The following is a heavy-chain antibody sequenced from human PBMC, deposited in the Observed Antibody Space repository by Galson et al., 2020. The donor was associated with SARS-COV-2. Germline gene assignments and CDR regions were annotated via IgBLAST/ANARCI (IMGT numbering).Heavy chain of an antibody. J-gene: IGHJ4*02. CDR2: IKSKTDGGTT. Sequence: GGSLRLSCAASGFTFSNAWMSWVRQAPGKGLEWVGRIKSKTDGGTTDYAAPVKGRFTISRDDSKNTLYLQMNSLKTEDTAVYYCTTNLGDVWAGYCSGGSCYMRHYWGQGTLVTVS. D-gene: IGHD2-15*01. CDR3: TTNLGDVWAGYCSGGSCYMRHY. V-gene: IGHV3-15*01. CDR1: GFTFSNAW.